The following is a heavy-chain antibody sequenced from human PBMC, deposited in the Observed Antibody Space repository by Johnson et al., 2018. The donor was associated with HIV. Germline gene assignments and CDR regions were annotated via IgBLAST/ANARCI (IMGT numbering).Heavy chain of an antibody. CDR3: AKDTGAFDI. V-gene: IGHV3-9*01. CDR1: GFTFDDYA. Sequence: VQVVESGGGLVQPGRSLRLSCAASGFTFDDYAMHWVRQAPGKGLEWVSGIGWNSGNIVYADSVKGRFTISRDNAKNSLYLQMNSLRAEDTAFYYCAKDTGAFDIWGQGTMVTVSS. CDR2: IGWNSGNI. J-gene: IGHJ3*02.